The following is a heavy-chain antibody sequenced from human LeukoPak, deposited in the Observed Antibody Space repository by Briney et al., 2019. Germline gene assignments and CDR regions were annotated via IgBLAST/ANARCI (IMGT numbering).Heavy chain of an antibody. D-gene: IGHD3-10*01. CDR3: ARTVLLWFGESNLNYFDY. V-gene: IGHV7-4-1*02. J-gene: IGHJ4*02. Sequence: GASVKVSCKASGYTFTSYAMNWVRQAPGQGLEWMRWINTNTGNPTYAQGFTGRFVFSLDTSVSTAYLQISSLKAEDTAVYYCARTVLLWFGESNLNYFDYWGQGTLVTVSS. CDR2: INTNTGNP. CDR1: GYTFTSYA.